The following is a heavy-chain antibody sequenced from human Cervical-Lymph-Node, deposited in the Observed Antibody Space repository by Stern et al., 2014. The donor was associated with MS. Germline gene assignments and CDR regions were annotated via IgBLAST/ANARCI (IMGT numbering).Heavy chain of an antibody. V-gene: IGHV4-59*01. J-gene: IGHJ4*02. CDR2: FLHTASV. CDR3: AREGEYCSGSRCYPFLDY. D-gene: IGHD2-15*01. Sequence: VQLVESGPGLVKPSETLSLTCTVSGGSLRSYYWNWIRQAPGKGLEWLGVFLHTASVNYNPSLSSRVAMSVDTSKNQFSLTVSSVTAADTAVYYCAREGEYCSGSRCYPFLDYWGQGTLVTVSS. CDR1: GGSLRSYY.